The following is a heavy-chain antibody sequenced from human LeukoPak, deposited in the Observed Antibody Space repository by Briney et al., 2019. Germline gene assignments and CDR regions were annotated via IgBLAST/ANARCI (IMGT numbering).Heavy chain of an antibody. D-gene: IGHD6-19*01. Sequence: ASVKVSCKASGYTFTGYYMHWVRQAPGQGLEWMGWMNPNSGNTGYAQKFQGRVTITRNTSISTAYMELSSLRSEDTAVYYCARGHSSGWAYYYYYYMDVWGKGTTVTVSS. V-gene: IGHV1-8*03. CDR3: ARGHSSGWAYYYYYYMDV. J-gene: IGHJ6*03. CDR1: GYTFTGYY. CDR2: MNPNSGNT.